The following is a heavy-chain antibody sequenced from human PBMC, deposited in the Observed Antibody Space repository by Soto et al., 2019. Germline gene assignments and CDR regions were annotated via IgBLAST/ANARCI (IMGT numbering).Heavy chain of an antibody. Sequence: VQLVESGGGVVQPGRSLRLSCAASGFTFSDYAMHWVRQAPGEGLAWVAVVSHDGRNTHYADSVKGRFTISRDSSKNTVPLEMTSLSAEDTDVYYCAKGGRQWLVTSDFNYWGQGALVTVSS. CDR3: AKGGRQWLVTSDFNY. J-gene: IGHJ4*02. CDR1: GFTFSDYA. D-gene: IGHD6-19*01. V-gene: IGHV3-30*18. CDR2: VSHDGRNT.